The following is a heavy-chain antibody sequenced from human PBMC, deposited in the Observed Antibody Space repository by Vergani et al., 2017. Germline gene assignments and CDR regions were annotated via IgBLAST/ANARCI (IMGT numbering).Heavy chain of an antibody. CDR2: IYYSGST. Sequence: QVQLQESGPGLVKPSETLSLTCTVSGGSISSYYWSWIRQPPGKGLEWIGYIYYSGSTNYNPSLKSRVTISVDTSKNQFSLQLSSVTASDTAVYYCARDGASGSESTFDYWGQGTLVTVSS. V-gene: IGHV4-59*01. CDR1: GGSISSYY. J-gene: IGHJ4*02. CDR3: ARDGASGSESTFDY. D-gene: IGHD3-10*01.